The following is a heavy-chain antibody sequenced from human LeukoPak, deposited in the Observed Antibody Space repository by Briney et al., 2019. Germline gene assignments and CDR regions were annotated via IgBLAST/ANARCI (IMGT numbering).Heavy chain of an antibody. Sequence: SETLSLTCTVSGGSISSSSCYWGWIRQPPGKGLEWIGSIYYSGSTYYNPSLKSRVTISVDTSKNQFSLKLSSVTAADTAVYYCARVFGGEQPYNWSPRFDPWGQGTLVTVSS. CDR2: IYYSGST. D-gene: IGHD1-20*01. CDR1: GGSISSSSCY. J-gene: IGHJ5*02. V-gene: IGHV4-39*07. CDR3: ARVFGGEQPYNWSPRFDP.